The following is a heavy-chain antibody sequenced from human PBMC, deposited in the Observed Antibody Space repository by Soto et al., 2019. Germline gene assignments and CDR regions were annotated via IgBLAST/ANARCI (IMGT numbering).Heavy chain of an antibody. V-gene: IGHV3-53*04. Sequence: EVQLVESGGGLVQPGGSLRLSCAASGFTVSGTYMSWVRQTPGKGLEWVSILYSGGLTYYADSVKGRFTISRHNSKNTLYLQMNSLRPEDTALYYCAGSSKRPSSFDNWGQGTLVTVSS. D-gene: IGHD6-13*01. J-gene: IGHJ4*02. CDR1: GFTVSGTY. CDR2: LYSGGLT. CDR3: AGSSKRPSSFDN.